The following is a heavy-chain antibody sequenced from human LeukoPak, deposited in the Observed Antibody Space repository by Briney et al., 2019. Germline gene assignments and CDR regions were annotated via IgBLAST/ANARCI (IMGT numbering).Heavy chain of an antibody. D-gene: IGHD3-9*01. CDR2: ISSSSRYL. CDR3: ARNHWDILTGYYIDY. V-gene: IGHV3-21*01. CDR1: EFTFSSYS. J-gene: IGHJ4*02. Sequence: GGSLRLSCAASEFTFSSYSMNWVRQAPGKGLEWVSSISSSSRYLYYADSVKGRFTISRDNAKNSLYLQMNSLRAEDRAVYYCARNHWDILTGYYIDYWGQGTLVTVSS.